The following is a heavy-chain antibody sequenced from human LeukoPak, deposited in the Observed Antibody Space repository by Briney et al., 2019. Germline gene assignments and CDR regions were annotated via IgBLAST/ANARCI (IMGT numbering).Heavy chain of an antibody. CDR3: ARDQIVVAGNWFDP. D-gene: IGHD1-26*01. V-gene: IGHV4-59*01. CDR2: IYCSGNT. CDR1: GDFIPGYY. J-gene: IGHJ5*02. Sequence: ETLSLTCTVSGDFIPGYYWSWMRQPPGKGLEWIGDIYCSGNTRYNPSLKSRVTISIDTSKNQFSLNLGSVTTADTAVYYCARDQIVVAGNWFDPWGQGTLVTVSS.